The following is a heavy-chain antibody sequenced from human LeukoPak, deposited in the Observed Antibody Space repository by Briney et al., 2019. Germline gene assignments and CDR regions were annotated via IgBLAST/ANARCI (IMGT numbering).Heavy chain of an antibody. CDR2: ISYDGSNK. CDR3: AKEDVVVITIRYFQH. J-gene: IGHJ1*01. D-gene: IGHD3-22*01. Sequence: PVRSLRLSCAASGFTFSSFGMHWVRQAPDKGLEWGAVISYDGSNKYYADSVKGRFTISRDNSKNTLSLQMNSLRTEDTAIYYCAKEDVVVITIRYFQHWGQGTLVTVSS. V-gene: IGHV3-30*18. CDR1: GFTFSSFG.